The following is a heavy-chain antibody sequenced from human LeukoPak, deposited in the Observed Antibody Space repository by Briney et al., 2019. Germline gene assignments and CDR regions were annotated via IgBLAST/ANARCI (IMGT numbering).Heavy chain of an antibody. D-gene: IGHD3-10*01. CDR1: GGSISSGGYY. CDR3: ARGMFGSGSYYDY. V-gene: IGHV4-31*03. Sequence: SETLSLTCTVSGGSISSGGYYWTWIRQHPGRGLEWIGYIYYSGSTYYNPSLKSRVTISVDTSENQFSLKPSSVTAADTAVYYCARGMFGSGSYYDYWGQGTLVTVSS. CDR2: IYYSGST. J-gene: IGHJ4*02.